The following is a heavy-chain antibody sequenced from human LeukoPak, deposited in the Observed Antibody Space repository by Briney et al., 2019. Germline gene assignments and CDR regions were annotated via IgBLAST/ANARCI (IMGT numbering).Heavy chain of an antibody. Sequence: GGSLTLSCAASGFTFSSYAMSWVRHAPGKGLGWVSAISGSGGSTYYTDSVKGRFTISRDNSKNTLYLQMNSLRAEDTAVYYCAKQAASESPVNYWGQGTLVTVSS. D-gene: IGHD6-25*01. J-gene: IGHJ4*02. V-gene: IGHV3-23*01. CDR1: GFTFSSYA. CDR2: ISGSGGST. CDR3: AKQAASESPVNY.